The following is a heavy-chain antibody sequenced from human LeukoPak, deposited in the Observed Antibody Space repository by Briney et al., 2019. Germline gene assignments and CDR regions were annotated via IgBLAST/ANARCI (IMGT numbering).Heavy chain of an antibody. Sequence: SETLSLTCTVSGYSISSGYYWGWIRQPPGKGLEWIGRIYHTVRTHYNPSLKSRVTISLDTSKNQLSLKLSSVTAADTAVYYCARAALGPTIFDYWGQGTLVTVSS. CDR1: GYSISSGYY. CDR3: ARAALGPTIFDY. CDR2: IYHTVRT. J-gene: IGHJ4*02. D-gene: IGHD7-27*01. V-gene: IGHV4-38-2*02.